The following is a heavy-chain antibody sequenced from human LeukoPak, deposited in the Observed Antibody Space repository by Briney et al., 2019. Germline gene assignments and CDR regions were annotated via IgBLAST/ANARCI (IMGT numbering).Heavy chain of an antibody. J-gene: IGHJ4*02. V-gene: IGHV3-33*01. CDR2: MWYAEGNK. CDR3: ARAKTGSYYFDH. Sequence: GGSLRLSCAASGFIFSSFGMHWVRQAPGKGLEWVAVMWYAEGNKYYADSVKGRFTVSRDNPENKLYLQMNSLRVEDTAVYYCARAKTGSYYFDHWGQGTLVSVSS. D-gene: IGHD1-26*01. CDR1: GFIFSSFG.